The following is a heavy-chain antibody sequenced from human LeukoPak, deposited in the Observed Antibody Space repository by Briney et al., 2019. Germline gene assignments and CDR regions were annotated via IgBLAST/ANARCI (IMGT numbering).Heavy chain of an antibody. J-gene: IGHJ4*02. D-gene: IGHD3-3*01. V-gene: IGHV4-61*02. CDR2: IYTSGST. Sequence: SETLSLTCTVSGGSISSGSYYWSWIRQPAGKGLEWIGRIYTSGSTNYNPSLKSRVTISVDTSKNQLSLKLSSVTAADTAVYYCARTWRYDCFDYWGQGTLVTVSS. CDR3: ARTWRYDCFDY. CDR1: GGSISSGSYY.